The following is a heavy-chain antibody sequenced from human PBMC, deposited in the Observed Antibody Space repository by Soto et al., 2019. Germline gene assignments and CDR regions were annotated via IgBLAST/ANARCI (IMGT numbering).Heavy chain of an antibody. CDR2: IYWDDDK. Sequence: QITLKESGPTLVKPTQTLTLTCTFSGVSLSTSGVGVGWIRQPPGKALEWLALIYWDDDKRSSPSLKSRLTITKDTSKNQVVLTMTNMDPVDTATYYCAHSPVQLERLGDNWFDPWGQGTLVTVSS. CDR3: AHSPVQLERLGDNWFDP. CDR1: GVSLSTSGVG. J-gene: IGHJ5*02. D-gene: IGHD1-1*01. V-gene: IGHV2-5*02.